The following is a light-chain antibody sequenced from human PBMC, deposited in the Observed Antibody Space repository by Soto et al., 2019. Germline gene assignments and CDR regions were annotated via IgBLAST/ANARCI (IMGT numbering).Light chain of an antibody. CDR2: AAY. J-gene: IGKJ1*01. CDR3: HQYSSYPWT. CDR1: QGISNY. Sequence: AIRMTQSPSSLSASTGDRVTITCRASQGISNYLVWYQQKPGKTPKVLIHAAYTLQSGVSSRFSGSGSGTDFTLTISSLQSEDFATYYCHQYSSYPWTFGQGTKVEV. V-gene: IGKV1-8*01.